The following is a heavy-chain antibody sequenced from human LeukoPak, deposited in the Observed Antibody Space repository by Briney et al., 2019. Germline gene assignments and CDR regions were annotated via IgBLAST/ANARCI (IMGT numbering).Heavy chain of an antibody. CDR1: GSSISSYY. J-gene: IGHJ4*02. D-gene: IGHD4-11*01. CDR3: ARLEDDYSNRGAFDY. V-gene: IGHV4-59*08. Sequence: SSETLSLTCTVSGSSISSYYWSWIRQPPGKGLEWIGYIYYSGSTNYNPSLKSRVTTSVDTSKNQFSLKLSSVTAADTAVYYCARLEDDYSNRGAFDYWGQGTLVTVSS. CDR2: IYYSGST.